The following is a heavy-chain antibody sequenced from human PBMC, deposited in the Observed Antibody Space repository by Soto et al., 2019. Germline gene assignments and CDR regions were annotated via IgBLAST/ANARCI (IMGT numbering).Heavy chain of an antibody. CDR3: ATDAITMVRGVISYYGMDV. V-gene: IGHV3-9*01. CDR2: IIWNSGSM. D-gene: IGHD3-10*01. J-gene: IGHJ6*04. CDR1: GFTLDDYA. Sequence: EVQLVESGGGLLQPGRSLRLSCAASGFTLDDYAMHWVRQAPGKGLEWGSGIIWNSGSMGYADSVKGRFTISRDNAKNSLYLQRNSLGAEDTALYYCATDAITMVRGVISYYGMDVWGEGTTVTVSS.